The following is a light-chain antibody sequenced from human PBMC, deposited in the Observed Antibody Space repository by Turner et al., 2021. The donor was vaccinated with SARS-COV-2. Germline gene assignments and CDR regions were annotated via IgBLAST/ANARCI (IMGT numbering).Light chain of an antibody. Sequence: SVSESPGKTVTISCTGSSGSIASNYVQWYQQRPGSAPTTVIYEDNQRPSGVPDRFSGSIDSSSNSASLTISGLKTEDEADYYCQSYDSSNQGVVFGGGTKLTVL. CDR1: SGSIASNY. V-gene: IGLV6-57*02. J-gene: IGLJ2*01. CDR3: QSYDSSNQGVV. CDR2: EDN.